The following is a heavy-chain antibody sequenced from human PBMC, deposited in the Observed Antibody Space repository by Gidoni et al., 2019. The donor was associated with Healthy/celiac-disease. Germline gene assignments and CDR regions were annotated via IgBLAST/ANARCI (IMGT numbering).Heavy chain of an antibody. CDR2: ISAYNGNT. D-gene: IGHD3-10*01. CDR3: ARDGGRDVLLWFGELGNWFDP. CDR1: GYTFTSYG. J-gene: IGHJ5*02. Sequence: QVQLVQSGAEVKKPGASVKVSCKASGYTFTSYGISWVRQAPGQGLEWMGWISAYNGNTNYAQKLQGRVTMTTDTSTSTAYMELRSLRSDDTAVYYCARDGGRDVLLWFGELGNWFDPWGQGTLVTVSS. V-gene: IGHV1-18*01.